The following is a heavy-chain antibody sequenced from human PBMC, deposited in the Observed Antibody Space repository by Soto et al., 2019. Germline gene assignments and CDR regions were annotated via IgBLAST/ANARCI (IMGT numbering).Heavy chain of an antibody. V-gene: IGHV1-69*13. J-gene: IGHJ5*02. CDR3: ARRLERSPLWFDP. Sequence: SVKVSCKASGGTFSSYAISWVRQAPGQGLEWMGGIIPIFGTANYAQKFQGRVTITADESTSTAYMELSSVRSEDTAVYYCARRLERSPLWFDPWGQGTLVTVSS. CDR2: IIPIFGTA. CDR1: GGTFSSYA. D-gene: IGHD1-1*01.